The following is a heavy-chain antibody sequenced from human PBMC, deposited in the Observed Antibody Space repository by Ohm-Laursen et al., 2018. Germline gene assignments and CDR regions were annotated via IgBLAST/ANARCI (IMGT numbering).Heavy chain of an antibody. Sequence: SLRLSCAASAFTFSSYWMTWVRQAPAKGLEWVASIDEDGSQKHYVDSVKGRFTISRDNAKNSLYLQMNSLRAEDTAVYYCARGSGYHDYWGQGTLGTVSS. V-gene: IGHV3-7*01. D-gene: IGHD3-22*01. CDR2: IDEDGSQK. CDR1: AFTFSSYW. CDR3: ARGSGYHDY. J-gene: IGHJ4*02.